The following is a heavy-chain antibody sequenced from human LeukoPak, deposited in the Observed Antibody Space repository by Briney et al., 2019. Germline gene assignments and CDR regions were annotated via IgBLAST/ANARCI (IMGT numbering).Heavy chain of an antibody. CDR3: ARTSYYFDS. V-gene: IGHV3-74*01. Sequence: GGSLRLSCAASGFTFSRYTMNWVRQAPGKGLVWVSRISGDGMNTAYADSVKGQFTISRDNAKNTLYLQMNSLRVEDTAVYYCARTSYYFDSWGQGTLVTVSS. CDR1: GFTFSRYT. CDR2: ISGDGMNT. D-gene: IGHD3-16*01. J-gene: IGHJ4*02.